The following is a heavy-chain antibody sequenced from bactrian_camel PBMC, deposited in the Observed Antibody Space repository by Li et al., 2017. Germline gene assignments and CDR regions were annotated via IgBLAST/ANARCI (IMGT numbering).Heavy chain of an antibody. D-gene: IGHD7*01. CDR1: GFTFSNSD. J-gene: IGHJ4*01. CDR2: ISRDESGI. CDR3: AADQLYGTCRDVLDFPA. Sequence: VQLVESGGGLVQPGGSLRISCVASGFTFSNSDMMWVRQAPGKGLEWVSLISRDESGIYYKQNVKGRFIVTRDKAKDLVYLQMNGLQPEDTGMYYCAADQLYGTCRDVLDFPARGQGTQVTVSS. V-gene: IGHV3S40*01.